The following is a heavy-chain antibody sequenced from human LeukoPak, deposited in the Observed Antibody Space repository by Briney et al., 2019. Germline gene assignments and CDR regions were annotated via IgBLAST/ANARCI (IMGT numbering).Heavy chain of an antibody. J-gene: IGHJ4*02. CDR1: GFTFSDYY. CDR3: AKPQPDYYDSSGYYSPDY. Sequence: GGSLRLSCAASGFTFSDYYMSWIRQAPGKGLEWVSYISSSGSTTYYADSVKGRFTISRDNSKNTLYLQMNSLRAEDTAVYYCAKPQPDYYDSSGYYSPDYWGQGTLVTVSS. V-gene: IGHV3-11*01. CDR2: ISSSGSTT. D-gene: IGHD3-22*01.